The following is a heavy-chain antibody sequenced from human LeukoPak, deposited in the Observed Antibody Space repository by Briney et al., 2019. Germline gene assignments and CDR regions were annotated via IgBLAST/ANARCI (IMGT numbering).Heavy chain of an antibody. J-gene: IGHJ4*02. Sequence: GGSLRLSCAASGFTVSSNYMSWVRQAPGKGLEWVSVIYSGGGSTYYADSVKGRFTISRHNSKNTLYLEINSLRPDDTVVYYCARGGGDYNPFDYWGQGTLVTVSS. V-gene: IGHV3-53*04. D-gene: IGHD4-17*01. CDR2: IYSGGGST. CDR3: ARGGGDYNPFDY. CDR1: GFTVSSNY.